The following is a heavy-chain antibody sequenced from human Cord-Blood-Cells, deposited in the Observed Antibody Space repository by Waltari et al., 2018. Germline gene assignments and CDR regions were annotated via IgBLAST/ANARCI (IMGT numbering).Heavy chain of an antibody. V-gene: IGHV3-30*04. D-gene: IGHD5-12*01. CDR3: ARRGRLGHSGYEYYFDY. J-gene: IGHJ4*02. CDR1: GFTFSSYA. CDR2: ISYDGSNK. Sequence: QVQLVESGGGVVQPGRSLRLSCAASGFTFSSYAMPWVRPAPGKGLEWVAVISYDGSNKYYADSVKGRFTISRDNSKNTLYLQMNSLRAEDTAVYYCARRGRLGHSGYEYYFDYWGQGTLVTVSS.